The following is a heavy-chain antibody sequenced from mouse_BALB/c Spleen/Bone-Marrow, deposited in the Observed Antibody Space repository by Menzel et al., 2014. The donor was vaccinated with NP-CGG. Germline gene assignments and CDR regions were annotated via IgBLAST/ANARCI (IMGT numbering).Heavy chain of an antibody. CDR1: GFTFSSYA. CDR3: ARDRGYFDY. Sequence: EVKLEESGGGLVKPGGSLKLSCVASGFTFSSYAMSWVRRSPEKRLEWVAEISSGGSYTYYPDTVTGRFTISRDNAKNTLYLEMSSLRSEDTAMYYCARDRGYFDYWGQGTTLTVSS. D-gene: IGHD3-1*01. CDR2: ISSGGSYT. J-gene: IGHJ2*01. V-gene: IGHV5-9-4*01.